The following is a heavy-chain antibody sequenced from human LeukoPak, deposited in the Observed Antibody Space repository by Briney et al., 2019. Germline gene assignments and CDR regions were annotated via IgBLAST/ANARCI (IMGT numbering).Heavy chain of an antibody. CDR3: AKDKWYYYDSSGCYHDY. J-gene: IGHJ4*02. V-gene: IGHV3-23*01. CDR2: ISGSGGST. D-gene: IGHD3-22*01. Sequence: GASLRLSCAASGFTFSSYAMSWVRQAPGKGLEWVSAISGSGGSTYYADSVKGRFTISRDNSKSTLYLQMNSLRAEDTAVYYCAKDKWYYYDSSGCYHDYWGQGTLVTVSS. CDR1: GFTFSSYA.